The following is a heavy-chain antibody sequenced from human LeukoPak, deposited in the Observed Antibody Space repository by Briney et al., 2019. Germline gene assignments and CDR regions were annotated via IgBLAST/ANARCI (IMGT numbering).Heavy chain of an antibody. D-gene: IGHD3-22*01. J-gene: IGHJ4*02. V-gene: IGHV4-30-4*01. Sequence: SETLSLTCTVSGGSTSSGDYYWTWIRQPPGKGLEWVGYIYYSGGTYYNPSLTSRLTISLDTSKNQFSLQLGSVTAADTAVYYCARALRFDSSGFDYWGQGTLVTVSS. CDR1: GGSTSSGDYY. CDR2: IYYSGGT. CDR3: ARALRFDSSGFDY.